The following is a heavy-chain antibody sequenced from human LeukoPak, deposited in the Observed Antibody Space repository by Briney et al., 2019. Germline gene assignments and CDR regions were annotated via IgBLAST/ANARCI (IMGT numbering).Heavy chain of an antibody. Sequence: ASVKVSCKASGYTFTGHYMHWVRQAPGQGLEWMGWINPNSGGTNYAQKFQGRVTMTRDTSISTAYMELSRLRSDDTAVYYCARVMVRGLGRFDYWGQGTLVTVSS. CDR2: INPNSGGT. CDR3: ARVMVRGLGRFDY. CDR1: GYTFTGHY. D-gene: IGHD3-10*01. J-gene: IGHJ4*02. V-gene: IGHV1-2*02.